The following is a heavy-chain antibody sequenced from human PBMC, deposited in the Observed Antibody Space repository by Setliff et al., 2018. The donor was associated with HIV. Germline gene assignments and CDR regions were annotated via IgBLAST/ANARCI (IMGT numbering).Heavy chain of an antibody. CDR3: ARGRGWYGY. V-gene: IGHV4-34*01. Sequence: SETLSLTCAVDGGSFSAYYWSWIRQPPGKGLEWIGEINYSGGTNYIPSLKSRVTISVDTSKNQFSLKLSSVSAADTAVYYCARGRGWYGYWGQGTVVTVSS. CDR2: INYSGGT. J-gene: IGHJ4*02. CDR1: GGSFSAYY. D-gene: IGHD6-19*01.